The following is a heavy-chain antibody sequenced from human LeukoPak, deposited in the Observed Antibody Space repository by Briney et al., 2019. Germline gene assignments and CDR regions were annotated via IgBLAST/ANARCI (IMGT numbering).Heavy chain of an antibody. CDR2: IYTSGST. CDR3: AGSQGGYWTSFDY. D-gene: IGHD3-22*01. CDR1: GGSISSGSYY. Sequence: SETLSLTCTVSGGSISSGSYYWSWIRQPAGKGLEWIGRIYTSGSTNYNPSLKSRVTISVDTSKNQFSLKLSSVTAADTAVYYCAGSQGGYWTSFDYGGQGTLVTVSS. J-gene: IGHJ4*02. V-gene: IGHV4-61*02.